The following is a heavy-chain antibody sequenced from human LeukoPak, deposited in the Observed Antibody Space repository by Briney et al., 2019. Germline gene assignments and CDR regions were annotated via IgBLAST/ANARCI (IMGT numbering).Heavy chain of an antibody. CDR1: GYTFTGYY. Sequence: ASVKVSCKASGYTFTGYYMHWVRQAPGQGLEWMGWINPNSGGTNYAQKFQGRVTMTRDTSISTAYMELSRLRSDDTAVYYCARGKDYGDYGNAFDIWGQGTMVTVSS. CDR2: INPNSGGT. CDR3: ARGKDYGDYGNAFDI. J-gene: IGHJ3*02. V-gene: IGHV1-2*02. D-gene: IGHD4-17*01.